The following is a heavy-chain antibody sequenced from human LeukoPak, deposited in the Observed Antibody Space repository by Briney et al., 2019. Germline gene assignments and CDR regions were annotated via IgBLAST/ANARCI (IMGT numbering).Heavy chain of an antibody. V-gene: IGHV3-53*01. CDR2: IYSGGST. Sequence: GGSLRLSCAASGFTVSSNYMSWVRQAPGKGLEWVSVIYSGGSTYYADSVKGRFTISRDNSKNTLYLQMSSLRAEDTAVYYCARASLYDILTGYYTPYYFDYWGQGTPVTVSS. CDR1: GFTVSSNY. D-gene: IGHD3-9*01. CDR3: ARASLYDILTGYYTPYYFDY. J-gene: IGHJ4*02.